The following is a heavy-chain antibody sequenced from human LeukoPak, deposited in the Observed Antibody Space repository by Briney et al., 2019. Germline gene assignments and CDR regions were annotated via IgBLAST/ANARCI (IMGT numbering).Heavy chain of an antibody. Sequence: ASVKDSCKASGYTFTSYGISSVRPAPGQGLEWMGWISAYNGNTNYAQKLQGRVTMTTDTSTSTAYMELRSLRSDDTAVYYCARKWDAVVTPGFDYWVQGTLVTVSS. D-gene: IGHD4-23*01. CDR1: GYTFTSYG. V-gene: IGHV1-18*01. CDR2: ISAYNGNT. CDR3: ARKWDAVVTPGFDY. J-gene: IGHJ4*02.